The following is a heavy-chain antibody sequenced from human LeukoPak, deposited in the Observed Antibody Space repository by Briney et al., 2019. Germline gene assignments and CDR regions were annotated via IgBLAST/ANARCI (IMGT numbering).Heavy chain of an antibody. CDR1: GFIFSHYG. J-gene: IGHJ6*03. D-gene: IGHD3-16*02. CDR3: ARRSYRGVITVYYYYYMDV. Sequence: PGGSLRLSCAASGFIFSHYGMHWVRQAPGKGLEWVAFIRYDTNTIHYADSVKGRFTISRDNAKNSVYLQMNRLRVEDTAVYYCARRSYRGVITVYYYYYMDVWGKGTPVTVSS. V-gene: IGHV3-30*02. CDR2: IRYDTNTI.